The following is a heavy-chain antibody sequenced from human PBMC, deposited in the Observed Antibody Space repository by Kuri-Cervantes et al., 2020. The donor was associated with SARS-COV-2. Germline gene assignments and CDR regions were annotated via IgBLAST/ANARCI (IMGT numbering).Heavy chain of an antibody. V-gene: IGHV4-39*01. D-gene: IGHD3-10*01. Sequence: GSLRLSCTVSGGSISSSSYYWGWIRQPPGKGLERIGSIYYSGSTYYNPSLKSRVTISVDTSKNQFSLKLSSVTAADTAVYYCARTNRGRYYYYGMDVWGQGTTVTVSS. CDR3: ARTNRGRYYYYGMDV. J-gene: IGHJ6*02. CDR2: IYYSGST. CDR1: GGSISSSSYY.